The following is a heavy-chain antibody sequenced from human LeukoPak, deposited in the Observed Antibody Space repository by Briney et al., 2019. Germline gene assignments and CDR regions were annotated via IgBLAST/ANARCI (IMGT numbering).Heavy chain of an antibody. CDR3: ARQAAGGTWFFDY. V-gene: IGHV3-21*01. D-gene: IGHD6-13*01. CDR1: GFIFNSYT. J-gene: IGHJ4*02. Sequence: GGSLRLSCAASGFIFNSYTMNWVRQAPGKGLEWVSSISSSSIYIYYADSVKGRFTISRDNAKNSLYLQVNSLRAEDTAVYYCARQAAGGTWFFDYWGQGTLVTVSS. CDR2: ISSSSIYI.